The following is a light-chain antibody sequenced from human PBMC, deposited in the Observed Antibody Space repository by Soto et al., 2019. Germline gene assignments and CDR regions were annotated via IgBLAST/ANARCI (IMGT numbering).Light chain of an antibody. CDR1: SSDIGSYSY. CDR3: CSYAGRDPYVV. V-gene: IGLV2-11*01. J-gene: IGLJ2*01. Sequence: QSALTQPRSVSGSPGQSVTISCTGTSSDIGSYSYISWYQQHPGKAPKLVIYDVSKRPSGVPDRFSGSKSGNTVFLTISGVQAEDESDSSVCSYAGRDPYVVFGGGTTVTVL. CDR2: DVS.